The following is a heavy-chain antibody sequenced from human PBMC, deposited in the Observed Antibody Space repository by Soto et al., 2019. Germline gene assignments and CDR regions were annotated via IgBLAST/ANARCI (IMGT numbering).Heavy chain of an antibody. D-gene: IGHD2-15*01. CDR1: CGSIISSSYY. Sequence: PSETLSLTCTFSCGSIISSSYYWGWIRQPPGKGLEWIGSIYYSGSTYYNPSLKSRVTISVDTSKNQFSLKLSSVTADDTAVYYCARGYCSGGSCYSGGYSYGHQAVDYWGQGTLVTVSS. CDR3: ARGYCSGGSCYSGGYSYGHQAVDY. V-gene: IGHV4-39*01. J-gene: IGHJ4*02. CDR2: IYYSGST.